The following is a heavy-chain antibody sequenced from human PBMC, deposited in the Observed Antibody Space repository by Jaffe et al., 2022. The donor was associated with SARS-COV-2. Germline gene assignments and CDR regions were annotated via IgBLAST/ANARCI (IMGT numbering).Heavy chain of an antibody. CDR2: IYTSGST. J-gene: IGHJ5*02. D-gene: IGHD3-16*01. CDR1: GGSISSGSYY. Sequence: QVQLQESGPGLVKPSQTLSLTCTVSGGSISSGSYYWSWIRQPAGKGLEWIGRIYTSGSTNYNPSLKSRVTISVDTSKNQFSLKLSSVTAADTAVYYCARDFGGGEAFDPWGQGTLVTVSS. V-gene: IGHV4-61*02. CDR3: ARDFGGGEAFDP.